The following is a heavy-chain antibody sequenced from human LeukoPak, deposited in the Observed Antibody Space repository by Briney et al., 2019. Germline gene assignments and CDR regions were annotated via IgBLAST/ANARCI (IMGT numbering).Heavy chain of an antibody. CDR2: ISSSSSYI. D-gene: IGHD2-2*01. Sequence: GGSLRLSCAASGFTISSYTMNWVRQAPGKGLEWVSSISSSSSYIYYADSVKGRFTISRDNAKNSLYLQMNSLRAEDTAVYYCARDFCSSTSCYFRQGYYFDYWGQGTLVTVSS. V-gene: IGHV3-21*01. CDR1: GFTISSYT. CDR3: ARDFCSSTSCYFRQGYYFDY. J-gene: IGHJ4*02.